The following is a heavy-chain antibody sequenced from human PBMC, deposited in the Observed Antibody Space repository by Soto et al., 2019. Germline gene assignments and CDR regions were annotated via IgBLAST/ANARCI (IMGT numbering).Heavy chain of an antibody. CDR3: ARQNVVVTAITDY. V-gene: IGHV4-59*08. CDR2: IYYSGST. J-gene: IGHJ4*02. CDR1: GGSISSYY. Sequence: SETLSLTCTVSGGSISSYYWSWIRQPPGKGLEWIGYIYYSGSTNYNPSLKSRVTISVDTSKNQFSLKLSSVTAADTAVYYCARQNVVVTAITDYWGQGTLVTVSS. D-gene: IGHD2-21*02.